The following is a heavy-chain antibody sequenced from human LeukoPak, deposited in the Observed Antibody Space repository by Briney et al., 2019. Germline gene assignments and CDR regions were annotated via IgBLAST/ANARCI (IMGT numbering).Heavy chain of an antibody. CDR1: GFTFSSYD. V-gene: IGHV3-23*01. CDR3: ARDQYDSSGYEMNWFDP. Sequence: GGTLRLSCAASGFTFSSYDMSWVRQAPGKGLEWVSAISGSGASTYYADSVKGRFTISRDNSKNTLYLQMNSPRAEDTAVYYCARDQYDSSGYEMNWFDPWGQGTLVTVSS. D-gene: IGHD3-22*01. CDR2: ISGSGAST. J-gene: IGHJ5*02.